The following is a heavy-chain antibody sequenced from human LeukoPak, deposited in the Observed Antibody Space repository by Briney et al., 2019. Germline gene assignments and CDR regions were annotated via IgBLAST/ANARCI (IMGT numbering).Heavy chain of an antibody. CDR3: ARDPPPYDSSGYQGFDY. D-gene: IGHD3-22*01. Sequence: PGGSLRLSCAASGFTFSDYYMSWIRQAPGKGLEWVSYISSSGSTIYYADSVKGRFTISRDNAKNSLYLQMNSLRAEDTAVYYCARDPPPYDSSGYQGFDYWGQGTLVTVSS. CDR2: ISSSGSTI. CDR1: GFTFSDYY. J-gene: IGHJ4*02. V-gene: IGHV3-11*01.